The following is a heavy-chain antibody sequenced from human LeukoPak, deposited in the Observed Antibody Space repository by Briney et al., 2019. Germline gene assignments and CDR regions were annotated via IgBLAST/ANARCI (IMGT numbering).Heavy chain of an antibody. J-gene: IGHJ6*03. D-gene: IGHD2-15*01. CDR2: IVVGGGNT. CDR1: GFTFTSSA. V-gene: IGHV1-58*02. Sequence: SVKVSCKASGFTFTSSAMQWVRQARGQRLEWIGWIVVGGGNTNYAQKFQERVTITRDMSTSTAYMELSSLRSEDTAVYYCAADLAGGYCSGGSCYDYYYYMDVWGKGTTVTVSS. CDR3: AADLAGGYCSGGSCYDYYYYMDV.